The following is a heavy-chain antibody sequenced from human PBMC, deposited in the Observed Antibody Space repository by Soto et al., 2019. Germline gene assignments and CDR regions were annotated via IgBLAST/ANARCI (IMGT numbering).Heavy chain of an antibody. V-gene: IGHV1-58*01. CDR1: GFTFTSSA. CDR3: AAPLYGGKAVRGRYYYYGMDV. D-gene: IGHD2-15*01. Sequence: SVKVSCKASGFTFTSSAVQWVRQARGQRLEWIGWIVVGSGNTNYAQKFQERVTITRDMSTSTAYMELSSLRSEDTAVYYCAAPLYGGKAVRGRYYYYGMDVWGQGTTVTVSS. CDR2: IVVGSGNT. J-gene: IGHJ6*02.